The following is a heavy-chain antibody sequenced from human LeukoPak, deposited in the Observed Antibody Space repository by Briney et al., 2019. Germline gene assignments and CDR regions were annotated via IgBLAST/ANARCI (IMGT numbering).Heavy chain of an antibody. CDR3: AKVQGDLGAPYYVDS. V-gene: IGHV3-23*01. CDR2: ISSGGHIT. J-gene: IGHJ4*02. D-gene: IGHD1-26*01. CDR1: GLTFSSCA. Sequence: PGGSLILSCAATGLTFSSCAMTWVRQAPGKGLEWVSAISSGGHITNYADTVKGRFTISRDNSKNTVHLQLNSLRDEDTAVYYCAKVQGDLGAPYYVDSWGQGTLVTVSS.